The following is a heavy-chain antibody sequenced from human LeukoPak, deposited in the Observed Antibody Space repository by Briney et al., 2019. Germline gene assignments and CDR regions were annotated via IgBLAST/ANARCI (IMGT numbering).Heavy chain of an antibody. CDR3: AGGMIVVNLDY. J-gene: IGHJ4*02. Sequence: GGSLRLSCAASGFTFSSHWMSWVRQAPGKGLEWVANIKQDGSEKYYVDSVKGRFTISRDNAKNSLYLQMNSLRAEDTAVYYCAGGMIVVNLDYWGQGTLVTVSS. D-gene: IGHD3-22*01. V-gene: IGHV3-7*01. CDR1: GFTFSSHW. CDR2: IKQDGSEK.